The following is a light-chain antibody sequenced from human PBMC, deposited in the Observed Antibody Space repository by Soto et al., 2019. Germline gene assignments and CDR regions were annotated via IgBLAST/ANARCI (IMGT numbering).Light chain of an antibody. V-gene: IGLV2-14*01. J-gene: IGLJ3*02. CDR3: SSYTSSNFWV. CDR2: DVS. CDR1: SSDVGGYNY. Sequence: QSVLTQPASVSGSPGQSITISCTGTSSDVGGYNYVSWYQQHPGKVPKLMIYDVSNRPSGVSNRFSGSKSGNTASLTISGLQAEDEADYYCSSYTSSNFWVFGGGTKLTV.